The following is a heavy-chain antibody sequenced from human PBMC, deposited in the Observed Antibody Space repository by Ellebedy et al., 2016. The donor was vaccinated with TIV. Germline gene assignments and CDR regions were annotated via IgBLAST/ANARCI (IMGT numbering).Heavy chain of an antibody. CDR1: GFTFSSYG. D-gene: IGHD4-17*01. CDR2: IWYDGSNK. V-gene: IGHV3-33*03. Sequence: PGGSLRLSCAASGFTFSSYGMQWVRQAPGKGLEWVALIWYDGSNKYYVDSVKGRFTISRDNAKNSLYLQMNSLRAEDTAVYYCARAPDYVLLSPYYYFDYWGQGTLVTVSS. CDR3: ARAPDYVLLSPYYYFDY. J-gene: IGHJ4*02.